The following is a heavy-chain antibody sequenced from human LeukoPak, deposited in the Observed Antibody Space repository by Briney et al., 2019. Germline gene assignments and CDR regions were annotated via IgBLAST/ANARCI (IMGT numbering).Heavy chain of an antibody. CDR2: IRYEEIDK. V-gene: IGHV3-30*02. J-gene: IGHJ4*02. Sequence: GGSLRLSCTASGFSFIRSVMHWVRQAPGKGLDWVAFIRYEEIDKYYVDSVKGRFSISRDNSKNTVYLQVNSLRVEDTAVCYLAKDKRESFFASWGQGTLVTVSS. CDR1: GFSFIRSV. D-gene: IGHD3-10*01. CDR3: AKDKRESFFAS.